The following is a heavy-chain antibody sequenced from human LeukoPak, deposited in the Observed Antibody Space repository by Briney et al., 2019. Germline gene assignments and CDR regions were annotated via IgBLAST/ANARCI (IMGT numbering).Heavy chain of an antibody. CDR2: ISYDGSNK. CDR3: AKEQINQLLGS. J-gene: IGHJ4*02. V-gene: IGHV3-30*18. D-gene: IGHD2-2*01. CDR1: GFTFSSYG. Sequence: GGSLRLSCAASGFTFSSYGMHWVRQAPGKGLEWVAVISYDGSNKYYADSVKGRFTISRDNSKNTLYLQMNSLRAEDTAVYYCAKEQINQLLGSWGQGTLVTVSS.